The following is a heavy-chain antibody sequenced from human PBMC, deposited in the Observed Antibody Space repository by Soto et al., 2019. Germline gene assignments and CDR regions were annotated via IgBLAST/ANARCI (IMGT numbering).Heavy chain of an antibody. D-gene: IGHD4-17*01. CDR2: VYYTGYT. Sequence: QVQLQQSGPRLVKPSETLSLTCTVSSGPDRSHNWGWIRQPPGRGLEWIGYVYYTGYTAYNPSLRGRVTISADTSTNDISLTLNSVTAADTAVYYCGRQGIDYLHGLVDVWGQGTTVSVSS. CDR1: SGPDRSHN. V-gene: IGHV4-59*08. J-gene: IGHJ6*02. CDR3: GRQGIDYLHGLVDV.